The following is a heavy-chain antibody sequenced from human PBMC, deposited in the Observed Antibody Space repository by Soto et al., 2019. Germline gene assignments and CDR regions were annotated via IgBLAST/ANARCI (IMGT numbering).Heavy chain of an antibody. J-gene: IGHJ4*02. CDR3: AHKRDVSRGFKY. CDR2: IYWDDDQ. D-gene: IGHD3-10*01. V-gene: IGHV2-5*02. CDR1: GFSFSVNGVA. Sequence: QITLKESGPTLVKPTQPLTLTCTFSGFSFSVNGVAVGWIRQPPGQALEWLALIYWDDDQRYNPSLKDRLTITKDTSRNQGVLTMTNMDPVDTATYYCAHKRDVSRGFKYWGQGTLVTVSS.